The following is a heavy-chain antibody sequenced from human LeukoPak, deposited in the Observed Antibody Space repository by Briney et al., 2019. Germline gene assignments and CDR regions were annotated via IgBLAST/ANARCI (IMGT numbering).Heavy chain of an antibody. CDR3: ARVGSSSWPFDY. D-gene: IGHD6-13*01. J-gene: IGHJ4*02. V-gene: IGHV1-46*01. CDR1: GYTFTSYY. Sequence: ASVKVSCKASGYTFTSYYMHWVRQAPGQGLEWMGIINPSGGSTSYAQKFQGRVTMTRDMSTSTVYMELSSLRSDDTAVYYCARVGSSSWPFDYWGQGTLVTVSS. CDR2: INPSGGST.